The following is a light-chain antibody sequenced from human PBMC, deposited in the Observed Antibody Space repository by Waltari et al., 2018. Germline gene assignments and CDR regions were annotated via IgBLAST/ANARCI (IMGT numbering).Light chain of an antibody. CDR2: SNK. V-gene: IGLV1-44*01. Sequence: SVVTQPPSASGTPGQKIIISCSGSESNIGLKHTHWYQKIPGRAPKLLIYSNKRRHSGGPDRVGGSRSGTSACLAISGLRYDDEADYYCAVCDESLNEWVFGGGTKVTVL. CDR3: AVCDESLNEWV. CDR1: ESNIGLKH. J-gene: IGLJ2*01.